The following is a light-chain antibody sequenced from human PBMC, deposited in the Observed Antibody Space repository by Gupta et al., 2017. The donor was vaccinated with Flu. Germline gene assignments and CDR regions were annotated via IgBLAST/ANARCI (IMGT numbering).Light chain of an antibody. CDR2: AAS. CDR3: QQRANWPLT. J-gene: IGKJ4*01. CDR1: QSVNGS. Sequence: EVVLTQSPGTLSLSPGERATLSCRAGQSVNGSLAWYQQKPGQAPRLLIYAASNRATGIPARFSGSGSGTDFTLTISSLEPEDFAVYYCQQRANWPLTFGGGTKVEIK. V-gene: IGKV3-11*01.